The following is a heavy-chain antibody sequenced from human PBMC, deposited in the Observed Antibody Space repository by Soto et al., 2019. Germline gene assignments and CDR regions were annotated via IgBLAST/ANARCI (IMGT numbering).Heavy chain of an antibody. D-gene: IGHD2-8*01. CDR1: GGTFSSXX. CDR3: ATGNLIRRAFDY. V-gene: IGHV1-69*13. J-gene: IGHJ4*02. Sequence: SVXXSXXXSGGTFSSXXISXXRXVPVQWLEWMGGIIPIFGTANYAQKFQGRVTITADESTSTAYMELSSLRSEDTAVYYCATGNLIRRAFDYWGQGTLVTVSS. CDR2: IIPIFGTA.